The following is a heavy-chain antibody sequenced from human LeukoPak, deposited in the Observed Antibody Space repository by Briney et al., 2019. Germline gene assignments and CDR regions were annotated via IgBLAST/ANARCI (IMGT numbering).Heavy chain of an antibody. J-gene: IGHJ4*02. CDR2: IKSKTDGGTT. D-gene: IGHD3-9*01. Sequence: PGGSLRLSCAASGFTFSNAWMSWVRQPPGKGLEWVGRIKSKTDGGTTDYAAPVKGRFTISRDDSKNTLYLQMNSLKTEDTAVYYCTTDVLRYFDWLNDYWGQGTLVTVSS. V-gene: IGHV3-15*01. CDR3: TTDVLRYFDWLNDY. CDR1: GFTFSNAW.